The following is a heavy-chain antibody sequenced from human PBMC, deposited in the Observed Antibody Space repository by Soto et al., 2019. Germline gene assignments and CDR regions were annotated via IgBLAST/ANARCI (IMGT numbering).Heavy chain of an antibody. J-gene: IGHJ6*02. V-gene: IGHV1-69*12. CDR2: IIPIFGTA. CDR1: GGTFSSYA. CDR3: ASHYGDYIYYYYGMDV. Sequence: QVQLVQSGAEVKKPGSSVKVSCKASGGTFSSYAISWVRQAHGQGLEWMGGIIPIFGTANYAQKFQGRVTITADETTSTAYMKLSRLRSEDTAVYYCASHYGDYIYYYYGMDVWGQGTTVTVSS. D-gene: IGHD4-17*01.